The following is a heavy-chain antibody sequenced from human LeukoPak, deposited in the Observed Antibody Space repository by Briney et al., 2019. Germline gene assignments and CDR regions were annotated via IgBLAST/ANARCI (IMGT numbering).Heavy chain of an antibody. Sequence: ASVRVSCKASGYNFPDFYIQWVRQAPGQGLEWMGWVNSTSGVTDYAQRFQGRVTMTRDASITTAYMDLTSLTPDDTAIYFCVKGGYCTGGRCYGEYYWGQGTQVTVSS. CDR3: VKGGYCTGGRCYGEYY. CDR1: GYNFPDFY. CDR2: VNSTSGVT. D-gene: IGHD2-15*01. V-gene: IGHV1-2*02. J-gene: IGHJ4*02.